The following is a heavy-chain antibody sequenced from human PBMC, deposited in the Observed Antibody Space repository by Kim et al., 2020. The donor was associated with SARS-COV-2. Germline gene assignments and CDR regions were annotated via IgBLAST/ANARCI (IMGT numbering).Heavy chain of an antibody. Sequence: GGSLRLSCAASGFTFSTYSMNWVRQAPGKGLEWVSSISTSSSYIYYADSAKRRSTIFRVTAKSSLFLQMTSLSAEATGVYYCPSFEGYGKDVWGQASTVT. V-gene: IGHV3-21*01. CDR1: GFTFSTYS. D-gene: IGHD3-9*01. J-gene: IGHJ6*02. CDR2: ISTSSSYI. CDR3: PSFEGYGKDV.